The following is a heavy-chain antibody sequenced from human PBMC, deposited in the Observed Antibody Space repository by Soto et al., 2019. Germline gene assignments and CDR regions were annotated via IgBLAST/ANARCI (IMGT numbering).Heavy chain of an antibody. CDR3: VRPLPSGRNYGMDV. CDR2: IYNDGTT. CDR1: GLSVRNNY. Sequence: GGSLRLSCTASGLSVRNNYMSWVRQAPGMGLEWDSVIYNDGTTYYADSVKARFTLSRDTSKNTLSLQMDSLRAEDTAVYYCVRPLPSGRNYGMDVWGQGTTVTVSS. V-gene: IGHV3-53*01. J-gene: IGHJ6*02. D-gene: IGHD3-10*01.